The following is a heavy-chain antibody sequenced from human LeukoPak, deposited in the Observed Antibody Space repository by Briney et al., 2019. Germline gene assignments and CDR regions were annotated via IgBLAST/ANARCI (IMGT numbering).Heavy chain of an antibody. CDR3: ARDLPLTNYYDSSGYYLSDAFDI. V-gene: IGHV1-3*01. J-gene: IGHJ3*02. CDR2: INAGNGNT. Sequence: ASVKVSCKASGYTFTSYAMHWVRQAPGQRLEWMGWINAGNGNTKYSQKFQGRVTITRDTSASTAYMELSSLRSEDTAVYYCARDLPLTNYYDSSGYYLSDAFDIWGQGTMVTVSS. CDR1: GYTFTSYA. D-gene: IGHD3-22*01.